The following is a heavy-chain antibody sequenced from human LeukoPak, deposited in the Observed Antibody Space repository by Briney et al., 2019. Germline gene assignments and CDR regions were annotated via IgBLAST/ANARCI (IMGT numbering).Heavy chain of an antibody. CDR2: ISGGGIST. Sequence: GGSLRLSCAASGFTVSSYAMSWVRQAPGKGLEWVSAISGGGISTFYTDSVKGRFTISRDNSKNTLYLQMNSLRAEDTAVYYCANGGIAAVNADYWGQGILVTVSS. D-gene: IGHD6-25*01. CDR1: GFTVSSYA. J-gene: IGHJ4*02. V-gene: IGHV3-23*01. CDR3: ANGGIAAVNADY.